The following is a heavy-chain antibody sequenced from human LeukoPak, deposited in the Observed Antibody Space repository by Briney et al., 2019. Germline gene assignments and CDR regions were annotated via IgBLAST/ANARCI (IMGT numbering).Heavy chain of an antibody. CDR1: GGSVSIGSYY. J-gene: IGHJ3*02. Sequence: SQTLSLTCTVSGGSVSIGSYYWSWIRQPPGKGLEWIGYIYYSGSTNYNPSLKSRVTISVDTSKNQFSLKLSSVTAADTAVHYCARHRSGSYLSVWAFDIWGQGTMVTVSS. CDR3: ARHRSGSYLSVWAFDI. CDR2: IYYSGST. V-gene: IGHV4-61*01. D-gene: IGHD1-26*01.